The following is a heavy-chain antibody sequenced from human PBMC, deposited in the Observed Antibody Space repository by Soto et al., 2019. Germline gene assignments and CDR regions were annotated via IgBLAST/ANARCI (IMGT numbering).Heavy chain of an antibody. Sequence: GSLRLSCAASGFSFSTYPMTWVRQAPGKRLEGVSSISGSGGDTYYIDSVKGRFTISRDNSKNTVYLQMNSLRAEDTAVYYCAKILSTVTTYYYGMDVWGQGTTVTVSS. CDR1: GFSFSTYP. CDR3: AKILSTVTTYYYGMDV. V-gene: IGHV3-23*01. D-gene: IGHD4-17*01. J-gene: IGHJ6*02. CDR2: ISGSGGDT.